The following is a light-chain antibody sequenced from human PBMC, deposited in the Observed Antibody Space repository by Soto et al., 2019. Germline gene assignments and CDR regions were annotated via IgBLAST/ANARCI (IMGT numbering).Light chain of an antibody. CDR1: SSDVGTYTL. Sequence: QSALTQPASVSGSPGQSITISCTGTSSDVGTYTLVSWYQHHPGKAPKLVIYEVNKRPAGVSNRFARSKSGDTASLTISGLQAEDEADYYCSSYSGPTTFYVFGPGTKVTVL. CDR3: SSYSGPTTFYV. V-gene: IGLV2-23*02. CDR2: EVN. J-gene: IGLJ1*01.